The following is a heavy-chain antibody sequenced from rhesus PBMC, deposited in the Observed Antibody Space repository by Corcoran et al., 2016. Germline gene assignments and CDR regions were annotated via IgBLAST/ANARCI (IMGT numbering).Heavy chain of an antibody. CDR1: GYSFTSYW. CDR3: AGDTGLDY. CDR2: IDPSDSDP. Sequence: EVQLVQSGAEVQRPGETLNISCKTAGYSFTSYWIRWVRQMLGKGLAGMGAIDPSDSDPRYTPAFQGEVTIAADMSISTAYRPWRRLKASDTATYYCAGDTGLDYWGQGVLVTFSS. D-gene: IGHD5-42*01. V-gene: IGHV5-20*01. J-gene: IGHJ4*01.